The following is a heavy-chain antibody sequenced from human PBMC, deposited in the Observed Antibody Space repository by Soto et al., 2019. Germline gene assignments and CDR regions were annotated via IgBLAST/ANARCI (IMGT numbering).Heavy chain of an antibody. Sequence: QVQLQQWGAGLLKPSETLSLTCAVYGGSFSGYYWSWIRQPPGKGLAWIGEINHSGSTNYNPSLKSRVTISVDTSKNQFSLKLSSVTAADTAVYYCARKSIAAAGKAPFDYWGQGTLVTVSS. CDR2: INHSGST. CDR1: GGSFSGYY. CDR3: ARKSIAAAGKAPFDY. D-gene: IGHD6-13*01. V-gene: IGHV4-34*01. J-gene: IGHJ4*02.